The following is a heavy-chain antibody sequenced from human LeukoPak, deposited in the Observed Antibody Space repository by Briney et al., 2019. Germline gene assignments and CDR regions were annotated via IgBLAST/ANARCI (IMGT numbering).Heavy chain of an antibody. Sequence: GGSLRLSCAASGFTLSSNDMHWVRQTSGKGLEWVSAIGTAGDTYYRDSVEGRFTISRENAKNSLYLQMDSLRAGDTAVYYCARGLSSGWGTFDYWGQGTLVTVSS. V-gene: IGHV3-13*01. D-gene: IGHD6-19*01. CDR1: GFTLSSND. CDR2: IGTAGDT. CDR3: ARGLSSGWGTFDY. J-gene: IGHJ4*02.